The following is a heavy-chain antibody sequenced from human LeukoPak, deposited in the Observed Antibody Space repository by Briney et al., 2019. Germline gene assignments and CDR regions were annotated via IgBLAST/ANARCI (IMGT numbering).Heavy chain of an antibody. CDR1: GDSVSSNSAT. CDR3: ARVGRGDSYFDY. CDR2: TYYRSKWYN. J-gene: IGHJ4*02. Sequence: SQTLSLTCAISGDSVSSNSATWHWIRQSPSRGLEWLARTYYRSKWYNDYAVFVKSRITTNPDTSKNQFSLQVDSVTPEDTAVYYCARVGRGDSYFDYWGQGILVTVSS. V-gene: IGHV6-1*01. D-gene: IGHD2-21*02.